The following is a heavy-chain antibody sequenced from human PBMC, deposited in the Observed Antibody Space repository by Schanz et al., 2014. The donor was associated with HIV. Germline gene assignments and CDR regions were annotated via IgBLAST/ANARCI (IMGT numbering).Heavy chain of an antibody. V-gene: IGHV3-21*04. CDR2: ISSGNSYI. CDR3: ARGLGY. J-gene: IGHJ4*02. CDR1: GFTFSNYG. Sequence: EQLVESGGGVVQPGRSLRLSCAASGFTFSNYGMHWVRQAPGKGLEWVSSISSGNSYIYYADSVKGRFTISRDSSKNTLFLQMNSLRAEDTAVYYCARGLGYWGQGTLVTVSS.